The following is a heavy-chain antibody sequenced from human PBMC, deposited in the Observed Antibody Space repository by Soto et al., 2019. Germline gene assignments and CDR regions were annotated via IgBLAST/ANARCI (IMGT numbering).Heavy chain of an antibody. J-gene: IGHJ5*02. CDR2: IYYSGST. CDR1: GGSISSGDYY. V-gene: IGHV4-30-4*01. D-gene: IGHD3-9*01. Sequence: SETLSLTCTVSGGSISSGDYYWSWIRQPPGKGLEWIGYIYYSGSTYYNPSLKSRVTISVDTSKNQFSLKLSSVTAADTAVYYCAREYYDILTGYYMRRWFAPWGQGTLVTVSS. CDR3: AREYYDILTGYYMRRWFAP.